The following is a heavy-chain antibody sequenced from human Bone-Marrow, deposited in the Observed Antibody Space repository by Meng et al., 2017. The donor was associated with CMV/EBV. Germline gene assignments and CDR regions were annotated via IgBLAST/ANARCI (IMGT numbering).Heavy chain of an antibody. D-gene: IGHD5-18*01. J-gene: IGHJ6*02. CDR2: IRYDGSNK. Sequence: GGSLRLSCAASGFTFSSYGMHWVRQAPGKGLEWVAFIRYDGSNKYYADSVKGRFTISRDNSKNTLYLQMNSLRAEDTAVYYCAKESRGYSYGGGGGMDVWGQGNTVTVSS. CDR1: GFTFSSYG. CDR3: AKESRGYSYGGGGGMDV. V-gene: IGHV3-30*02.